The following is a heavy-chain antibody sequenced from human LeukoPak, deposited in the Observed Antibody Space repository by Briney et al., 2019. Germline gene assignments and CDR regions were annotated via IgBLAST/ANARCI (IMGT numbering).Heavy chain of an antibody. D-gene: IGHD3-22*01. J-gene: IGHJ3*01. CDR3: ARLLDNDSSGDPDTFDL. CDR2: IHYAGRI. CDR1: GGSMNGHF. V-gene: IGHV4-59*11. Sequence: SETLSLTCTVSGGSMNGHFWTWIRQPPGKGLEWIAFIHYAGRIRYNPSLQSRATISLDRSESRFSLMLTSVTAADSAVYYCARLLDNDSSGDPDTFDLWGQGTVVIVSS.